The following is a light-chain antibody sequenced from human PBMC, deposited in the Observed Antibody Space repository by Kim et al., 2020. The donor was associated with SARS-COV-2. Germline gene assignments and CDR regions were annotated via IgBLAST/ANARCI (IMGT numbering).Light chain of an antibody. CDR1: QDIRND. CDR2: GAS. CDR3: LQHSTYPIT. V-gene: IGKV1-17*01. J-gene: IGKJ5*01. Sequence: AAVGDRVTITCRASQDIRNDLGWYQQNPGRAPKRLIYGASSLQSGVPSRFSGSGSGTECTLTIISVQPEDFATYFCLQHSTYPITFGQGTRLEIK.